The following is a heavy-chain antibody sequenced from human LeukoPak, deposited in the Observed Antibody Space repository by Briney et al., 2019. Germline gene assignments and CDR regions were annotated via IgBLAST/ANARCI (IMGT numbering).Heavy chain of an antibody. J-gene: IGHJ4*02. D-gene: IGHD2-15*01. CDR1: GGSISSGTYY. CDR3: AREYCSGGSCDKTSFDY. Sequence: SETLSLTCTVSGGSISSGTYYWTWIRQPAGEALEWIGRIDTSGTTKYNPSLKSRVTISVDKSKNQFSLKLSSVTAADTAVYYCAREYCSGGSCDKTSFDYWGQGTLVTVSS. CDR2: IDTSGTT. V-gene: IGHV4-61*02.